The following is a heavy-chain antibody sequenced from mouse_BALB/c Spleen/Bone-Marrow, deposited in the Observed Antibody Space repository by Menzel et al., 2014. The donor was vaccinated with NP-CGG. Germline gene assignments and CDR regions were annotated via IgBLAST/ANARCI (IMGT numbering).Heavy chain of an antibody. CDR2: INPNNGGT. V-gene: IGHV1-18*01. J-gene: IGHJ3*01. D-gene: IGHD4-1*01. CDR3: ATGTWFAY. Sequence: EVQLQRSGPELVKPGASVKIPCKASGYTFTDYNMDWVKQSHGKSLEWIGDINPNNGGTIYNQKFKGKATLTVDKSSSTAYMELRSLTSEDTAVYYCATGTWFAYWGQGTLVTVSA. CDR1: GYTFTDYN.